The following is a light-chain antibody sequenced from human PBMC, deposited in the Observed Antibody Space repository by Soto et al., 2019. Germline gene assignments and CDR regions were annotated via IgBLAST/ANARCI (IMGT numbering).Light chain of an antibody. CDR3: MQAAQTPRT. V-gene: IGKV2-28*01. Sequence: DIVMTQSPLSLSVTPGEPASISCRSRQSLQHSNGYNYLDWYLQKPGQSPQLLIYAGSNRASGVPDRFSGNGSATDFTLKISRVEAEDVGTYYCMQAAQTPRTFGPGTKLEIK. CDR1: QSLQHSNGYNY. J-gene: IGKJ2*01. CDR2: AGS.